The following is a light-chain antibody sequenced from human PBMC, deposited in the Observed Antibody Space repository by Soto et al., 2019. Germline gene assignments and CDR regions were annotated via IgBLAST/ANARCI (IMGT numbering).Light chain of an antibody. V-gene: IGKV1-5*03. CDR3: QHYNSYSEA. CDR2: KAS. CDR1: QTISSW. Sequence: DIQMTQSPSTLSGSVGDRVTITCRASQTISSWLAWYQQKPGKAPKLLIYKASTLKSGVPSRFVGSGSGTEFTLTSSSLQPEDFATYYCQHYNSYSEAFGQGTKVELK. J-gene: IGKJ1*01.